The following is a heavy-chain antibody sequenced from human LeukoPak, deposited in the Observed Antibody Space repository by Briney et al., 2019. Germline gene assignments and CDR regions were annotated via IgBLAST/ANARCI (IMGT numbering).Heavy chain of an antibody. CDR1: GGSISNSSGHY. CDR2: IYYSGTT. D-gene: IGHD3-3*01. J-gene: IGHJ5*02. V-gene: IGHV4-39*01. CDR3: ARHVWSGCCWFDP. Sequence: PSETLSLTCTVSGGSISNSSGHYGGWVRQPPGKGLEWIGSIYYSGTTYYNPSLKSRVTISVDTSKNQFSLKLSSVTAADTAVYYCARHVWSGCCWFDPWGQGTLVTVSS.